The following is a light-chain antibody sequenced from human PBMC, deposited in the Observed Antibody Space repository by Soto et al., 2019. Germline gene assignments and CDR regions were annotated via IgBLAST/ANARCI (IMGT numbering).Light chain of an antibody. CDR2: DVS. Sequence: QSVLTQPASVTGSPGQSITISCGGSSSDIGGYNSVSWYQQHPGKAPQLIIYDVSYRPSGVSDRFSGSKSSNTASLTVSGLRAEDEADYYCSSYASSATRVFGGGTKLTVL. CDR3: SSYASSATRV. J-gene: IGLJ2*01. CDR1: SSDIGGYNS. V-gene: IGLV2-14*03.